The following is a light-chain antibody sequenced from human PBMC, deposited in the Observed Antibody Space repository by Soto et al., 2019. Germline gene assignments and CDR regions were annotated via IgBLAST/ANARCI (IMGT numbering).Light chain of an antibody. CDR3: SSYTTSSTLYV. V-gene: IGLV2-14*01. CDR1: SVDIGGYNY. Sequence: QSALTQPASVSGSPGQSISISCTGTSVDIGGYNYVSWYQQYSGKAPKLIIFEVTNRPSGVSDRFSGSKSGDTASLTISGLQAEDEADYYCSSYTTSSTLYVFGPGTKVTVL. CDR2: EVT. J-gene: IGLJ1*01.